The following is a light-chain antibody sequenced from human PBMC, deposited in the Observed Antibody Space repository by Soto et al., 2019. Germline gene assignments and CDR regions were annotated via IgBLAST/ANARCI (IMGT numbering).Light chain of an antibody. J-gene: IGKJ5*01. CDR1: QSISSW. CDR3: KQYKAYPYT. Sequence: DIQMTQSPSTLSASVGDRVTITCRASQSISSWLAWYQQKPGRAPKLLIYKSYILESGVQSRFSGSGSGTEFTLTISSLQPDDFATYYCKQYKAYPYTFGQGTRLEIK. CDR2: KSY. V-gene: IGKV1-5*03.